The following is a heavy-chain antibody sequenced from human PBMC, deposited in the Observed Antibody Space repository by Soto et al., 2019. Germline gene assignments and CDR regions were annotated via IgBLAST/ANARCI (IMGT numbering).Heavy chain of an antibody. CDR3: TTGIYYDILTGYHNVAY. CDR2: IKSKTDGGTA. J-gene: IGHJ4*02. V-gene: IGHV3-15*01. Sequence: GGSLRLSCVASGFDLSHPWMTWVRQASGKGLEWVGRIKSKTDGGTADYAAPVKGRATISRDDSKNTVYLQMNSLKTEDTAVYYCTTGIYYDILTGYHNVAYWGQGALVTVS. CDR1: GFDLSHPW. D-gene: IGHD3-9*01.